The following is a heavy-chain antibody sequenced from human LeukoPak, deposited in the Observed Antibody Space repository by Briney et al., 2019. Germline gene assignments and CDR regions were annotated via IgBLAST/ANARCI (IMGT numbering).Heavy chain of an antibody. CDR3: ARRKISYYYYYMDV. CDR1: GGSISSSSYY. Sequence: SETLSLTCTVSGGSISSSSYYWGWIRQPPGKGLEWIREINHSGSTNYNPSLKSRVTISVDTSKNQFSLKLSSVAAADTAVYYCARRKISYYYYYMDVWGKGTTVTVSS. J-gene: IGHJ6*03. CDR2: INHSGST. V-gene: IGHV4-39*07.